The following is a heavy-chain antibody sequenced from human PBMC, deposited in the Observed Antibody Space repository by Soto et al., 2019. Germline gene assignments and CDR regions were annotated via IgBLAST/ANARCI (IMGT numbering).Heavy chain of an antibody. CDR2: IYYGGST. V-gene: IGHV4-59*08. Sequence: PSETLSLTCTVSGGSISSDYWSWIRQPPGKGLEWIGYIYYGGSTHSNPSLKSRVIISLDTSKNQFSLKLSSVTAADTAVYYCARTSQFRVTSFDYWGQGTLVTVSS. CDR3: ARTSQFRVTSFDY. CDR1: GGSISSDY. J-gene: IGHJ4*02. D-gene: IGHD4-17*01.